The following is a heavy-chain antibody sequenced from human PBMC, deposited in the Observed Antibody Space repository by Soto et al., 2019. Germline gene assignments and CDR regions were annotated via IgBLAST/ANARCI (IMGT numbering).Heavy chain of an antibody. Sequence: QVQLMQSGAEVKRPGASVNISCQAFGYTFTTHYMHWVRLAPGQGLVWMGMINPTSGSTTYSQNFQGRVTLTRDTSTRTVNMELSSQRSEDTAVYYCARLDREGPNNVTWGQGTLVTVSS. J-gene: IGHJ5*02. CDR3: ARLDREGPNNVT. CDR2: INPTSGST. V-gene: IGHV1-46*01. CDR1: GYTFTTHY. D-gene: IGHD2-8*01.